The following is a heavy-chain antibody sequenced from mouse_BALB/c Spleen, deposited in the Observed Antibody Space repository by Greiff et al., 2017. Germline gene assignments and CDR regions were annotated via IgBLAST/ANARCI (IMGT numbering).Heavy chain of an antibody. CDR3: ARSGVYRYFEG. V-gene: IGHV1-80*01. CDR1: GYAFSSYW. D-gene: IGHD3-1*01. CDR2: IYPGDGDT. J-gene: IGHJ1*01. Sequence: VQLQQSGAELVRPGSSVKISCKASGYAFSSYWMNWVKQRPGQGLEWIGQIYPGDGDTNYNGKFKGKATLTADKSSSTAYMQPSSLTSEDSAVYFCARSGVYRYFEGRGGGNTVT.